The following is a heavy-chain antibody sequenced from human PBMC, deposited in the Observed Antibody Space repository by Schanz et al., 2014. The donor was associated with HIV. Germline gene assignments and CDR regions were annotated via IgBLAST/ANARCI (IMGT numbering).Heavy chain of an antibody. Sequence: VESGGGVVQPGRSLRLSCVASGFTFDNYGMHWVRQAPGKGLEWVAVMSYDGIRKNYADSVKGRFTISRDNSKNTLNLQMKSLRAEDTAVYYCAKDRNYYDSKYRGKGNYYYYYGMDVWGQGTTVTVSS. J-gene: IGHJ6*02. V-gene: IGHV3-30*18. CDR1: GFTFDNYG. CDR3: AKDRNYYDSKYRGKGNYYYYYGMDV. CDR2: MSYDGIRK. D-gene: IGHD3-22*01.